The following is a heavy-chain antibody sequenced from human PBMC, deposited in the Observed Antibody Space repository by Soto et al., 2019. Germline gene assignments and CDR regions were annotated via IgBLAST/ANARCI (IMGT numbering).Heavy chain of an antibody. CDR2: IYSAGST. CDR1: GFTVNSNY. Sequence: GGSLRLSCAASGFTVNSNYMSWVRQAPGKGLEWVSVIYSAGSTFYADSVKGRFTISRQNSKNTLYLQMNSLRVEDTAFYYCATGGPAKYFQHWGQGTLVTVSS. V-gene: IGHV3-53*04. J-gene: IGHJ1*01. CDR3: ATGGPAKYFQH. D-gene: IGHD3-16*01.